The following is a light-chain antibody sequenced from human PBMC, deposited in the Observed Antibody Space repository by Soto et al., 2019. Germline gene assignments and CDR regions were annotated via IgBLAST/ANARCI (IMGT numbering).Light chain of an antibody. Sequence: IGLTHSPATLSVSPGGRATLSCRASQSISDTLAWYQQKPGQAPRLLIYGASTRAPGFPARFSGSGSGTDFTLTISSLQSEDFAVYYCQQYNNWPWTFGQGTKVDIK. CDR1: QSISDT. CDR3: QQYNNWPWT. V-gene: IGKV3-15*01. J-gene: IGKJ1*01. CDR2: GAS.